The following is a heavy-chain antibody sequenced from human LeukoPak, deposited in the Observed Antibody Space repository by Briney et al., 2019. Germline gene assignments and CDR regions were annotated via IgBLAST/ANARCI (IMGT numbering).Heavy chain of an antibody. J-gene: IGHJ4*02. V-gene: IGHV3-33*01. CDR2: IWYDGSNK. Sequence: GRSLRLSCAASGFTFSSYGMHWVRQAPGKGLEWVAVIWYDGSNKYYADSVKGRFTISRDNSKNTLYLQMNSLRAEDTAVYYCARDRKHYDFWSGYYTGIDYWGQGTLVTVSS. CDR3: ARDRKHYDFWSGYYTGIDY. D-gene: IGHD3-3*01. CDR1: GFTFSSYG.